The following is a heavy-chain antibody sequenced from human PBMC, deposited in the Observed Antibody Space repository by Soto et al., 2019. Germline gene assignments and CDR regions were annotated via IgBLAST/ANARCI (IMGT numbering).Heavy chain of an antibody. CDR3: ARVEADYDILTGLGWFDP. J-gene: IGHJ5*02. CDR1: GGTFSSYT. D-gene: IGHD3-9*01. Sequence: GASVKASCKASGGTFSSYTISWVRHAPGQGLEWMGRIIPILGIANYAQKFQGRVTITADKSTSTAYMELSSLRSEGTAVYYCARVEADYDILTGLGWFDPWGQGTLVTVSS. V-gene: IGHV1-69*02. CDR2: IIPILGIA.